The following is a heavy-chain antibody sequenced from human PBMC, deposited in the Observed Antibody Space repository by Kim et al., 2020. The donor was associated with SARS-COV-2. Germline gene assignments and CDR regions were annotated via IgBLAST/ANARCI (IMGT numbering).Heavy chain of an antibody. CDR2: ISWNSGSI. V-gene: IGHV3-9*01. Sequence: GGSLRLSCAASGFTFGDYAMHWVRQAPGKGLEWVSGISWNSGSIGYADSVKGRFTISRDNAKNSLYLQMNSLRAEDTALYYCAKDTLHYYYDSSGAMGYFDYWGQGTLVTVSS. CDR3: AKDTLHYYYDSSGAMGYFDY. D-gene: IGHD3-22*01. J-gene: IGHJ4*02. CDR1: GFTFGDYA.